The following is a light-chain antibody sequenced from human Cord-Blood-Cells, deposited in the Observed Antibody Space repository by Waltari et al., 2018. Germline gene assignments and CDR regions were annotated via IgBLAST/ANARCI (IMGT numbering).Light chain of an antibody. J-gene: IGLJ1*01. CDR1: SMDDSGVDS. Sequence: QAALNPLASASGSPRQSTTLSFTGTSMDDSGVDSVAWYQQHPGKAPNLMLYEVRNRPSGVSNRFSGSKSGNTASLTISGLQAEDEADYYCSSYTSSSTLVFGTGTKVTVL. CDR2: EVR. V-gene: IGLV2-14*01. CDR3: SSYTSSSTLV.